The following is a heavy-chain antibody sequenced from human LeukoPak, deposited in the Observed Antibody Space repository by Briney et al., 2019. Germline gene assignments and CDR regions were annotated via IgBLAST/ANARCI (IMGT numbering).Heavy chain of an antibody. Sequence: GGSLRLSCAASGFTFSSYWMDWVRQAPGKGLEWGANIKQDGIEKYFVDSVKGRFAISRDNAKNSLYLHMNSLRVEDTAVYYCAREGMVRGVPDAFDLWGQGTMVTVSS. D-gene: IGHD3-10*01. J-gene: IGHJ3*01. V-gene: IGHV3-7*01. CDR2: IKQDGIEK. CDR1: GFTFSSYW. CDR3: AREGMVRGVPDAFDL.